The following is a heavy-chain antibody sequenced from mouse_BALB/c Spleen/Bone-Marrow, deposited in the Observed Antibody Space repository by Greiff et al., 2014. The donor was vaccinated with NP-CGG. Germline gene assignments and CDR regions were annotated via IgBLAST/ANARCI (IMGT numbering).Heavy chain of an antibody. Sequence: EVQLQQSGGDLVKPGGSLKLSCAASGFTFSTYGMSWVRQTPDKRLEWVATINSGGSYTYYPDSVKGRFTISRDNAKNTLYLQMSSLKSEDTAMYYCTRRGRYDERSGMDYWGQGTSVTVSS. J-gene: IGHJ4*01. V-gene: IGHV5-6*01. D-gene: IGHD2-14*01. CDR1: GFTFSTYG. CDR3: TRRGRYDERSGMDY. CDR2: INSGGSYT.